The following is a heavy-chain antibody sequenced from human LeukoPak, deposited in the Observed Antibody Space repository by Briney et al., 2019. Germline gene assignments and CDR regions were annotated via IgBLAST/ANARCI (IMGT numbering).Heavy chain of an antibody. J-gene: IGHJ6*03. CDR2: ISGSGGGT. D-gene: IGHD6-13*01. V-gene: IGHV3-23*01. CDR3: AKHKGAGSRYSYSMDV. Sequence: PGGSLRLSCAASGFTFVTFAMGWVRQAPGKGLEWVSTISGSGGGTYYADSVKGRFTISRDNSKNTLYLQMNSLRAEGTAVYYCAKHKGAGSRYSYSMDVWGKGATVTVSS. CDR1: GFTFVTFA.